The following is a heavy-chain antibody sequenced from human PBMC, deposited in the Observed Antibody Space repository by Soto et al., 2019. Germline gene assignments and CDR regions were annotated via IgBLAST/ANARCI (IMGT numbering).Heavy chain of an antibody. V-gene: IGHV3-30*18. CDR2: ISFDGSNK. CDR3: EKETYYYDSSSYSWPRDFDY. Sequence: GVSLRLSWAASGFTFSGHGMHWVRQAPGKGLEWVAVISFDGSNKYYADSVKGRFTISRDNSKNTLYLQMHSLRAEDTAVYYCEKETYYYDSSSYSWPRDFDYWGKGTLVTVSS. D-gene: IGHD3-22*01. J-gene: IGHJ4*02. CDR1: GFTFSGHG.